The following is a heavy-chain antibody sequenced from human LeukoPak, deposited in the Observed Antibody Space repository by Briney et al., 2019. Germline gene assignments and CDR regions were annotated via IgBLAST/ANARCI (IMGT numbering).Heavy chain of an antibody. CDR3: AKDGYSGYKDPNYFDY. J-gene: IGHJ4*02. CDR2: ISGSGGST. D-gene: IGHD5-12*01. CDR1: GFTFSSYA. V-gene: IGHV3-23*01. Sequence: GGSLRLSCAASGFTFSSYAMSWVRQAPGKGLEWVSAISGSGGSTYYADSVKGRFTISRDNSKNTLYLQMNSLRAEDTAVYYCAKDGYSGYKDPNYFDYWGQGTLVTVSS.